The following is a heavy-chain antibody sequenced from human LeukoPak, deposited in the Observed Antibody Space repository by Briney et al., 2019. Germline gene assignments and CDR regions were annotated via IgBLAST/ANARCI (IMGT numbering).Heavy chain of an antibody. D-gene: IGHD2-2*01. CDR3: ARYYCSSTSCYFDY. J-gene: IGHJ4*02. V-gene: IGHV4-39*01. CDR1: GVSISSSSYY. Sequence: SETLSLTCTVSGVSISSSSYYWGWIRQPPGKGLEWIGSIYYSGSTYYNPSLRSRVTTSVDTSKDQFSLKLSSVTAADTAVYYCARYYCSSTSCYFDYWGQGTLVTVSS. CDR2: IYYSGST.